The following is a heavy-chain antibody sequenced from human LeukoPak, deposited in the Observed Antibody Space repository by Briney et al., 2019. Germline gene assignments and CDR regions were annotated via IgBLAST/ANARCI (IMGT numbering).Heavy chain of an antibody. V-gene: IGHV4-59*01. J-gene: IGHJ5*02. D-gene: IGHD5-24*01. CDR1: GASISNYH. CDR2: MYDSGST. CDR3: ARDRLQLQS. Sequence: SETLSLTCTVSGASISNYHWSWIRQPPGKGLEWIGYMYDSGSTNYNPSLKSRVTISVDTSKNQFSLNLNSVTAADTAVYYCARDRLQLQSWGQGTLVTVSS.